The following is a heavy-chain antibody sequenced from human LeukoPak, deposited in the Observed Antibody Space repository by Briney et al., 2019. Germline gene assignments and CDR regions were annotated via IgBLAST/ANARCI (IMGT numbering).Heavy chain of an antibody. CDR3: ARETYYYGSGSYCNDAFDI. CDR2: IYYSGST. V-gene: IGHV4-30-4*08. J-gene: IGHJ3*02. Sequence: SQTLSLTCTVSGGSISRGDYYWSWIRQPPGKGLEWIGYIYYSGSTYYNPSLKSRVTISVDTSKNQFSLKLSSVTAADTAVYYCARETYYYGSGSYCNDAFDIWGQGTMVTVSS. CDR1: GGSISRGDYY. D-gene: IGHD3-10*01.